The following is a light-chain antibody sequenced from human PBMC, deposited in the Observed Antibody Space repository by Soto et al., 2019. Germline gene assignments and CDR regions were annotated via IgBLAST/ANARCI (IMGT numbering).Light chain of an antibody. CDR3: SSYTTSNTRYV. V-gene: IGLV2-14*01. CDR1: SNDIGAYNY. CDR2: DVN. Sequence: QSALTQPASVSGSPRQSITISCTGTSNDIGAYNYVSWYQQHPGKAPKLITCDVNVRLSGVSNRFSGSKSGYTASLTISGLQPDDEADYYCSSYTTSNTRYVFGTGTKLTVL. J-gene: IGLJ1*01.